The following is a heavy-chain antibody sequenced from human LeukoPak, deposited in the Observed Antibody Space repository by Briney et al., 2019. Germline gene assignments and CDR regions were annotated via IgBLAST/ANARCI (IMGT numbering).Heavy chain of an antibody. V-gene: IGHV4-4*07. D-gene: IGHD4-11*01. CDR1: GGPIRGYF. J-gene: IGHJ3*02. CDR3: AREGLQEHAFDI. Sequence: SETLSLTCSVSGGPIRGYFWSWVRQPAGKGLEWIGRIYSSGSTNYNPSLKSRVTMSVDTSKNQFSLKLSSVTAADTAVYYCAREGLQEHAFDIWGQGTMVTVSS. CDR2: IYSSGST.